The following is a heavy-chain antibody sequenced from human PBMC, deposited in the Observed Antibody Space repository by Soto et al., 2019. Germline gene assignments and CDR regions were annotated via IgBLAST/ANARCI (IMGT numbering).Heavy chain of an antibody. CDR1: GFTFGSYE. CDR3: ARGGRFFDA. Sequence: GGSLRLSYAASGFTFGSYEMNWVRQAPGKGLEWLSYISGSGSPIYYAESVKGRFIISRDSAKNSLYLQMNSLRAEDTAIYFCARGGRFFDAWGQGTLVTVSS. J-gene: IGHJ5*02. CDR2: ISGSGSPI. V-gene: IGHV3-48*03. D-gene: IGHD3-16*01.